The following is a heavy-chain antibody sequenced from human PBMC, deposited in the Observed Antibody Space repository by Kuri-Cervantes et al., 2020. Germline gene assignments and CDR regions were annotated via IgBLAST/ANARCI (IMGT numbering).Heavy chain of an antibody. CDR2: ISYDGSNK. Sequence: SLRLSCAASGFTFSSYGMHWVRQAPGKGLEWVAVISYDGSNKYYADSVKGRFTISRDNSKNTLYLQMNSLRAEDTAVYYCAKSVERAYVYWGQGTLVTVSS. J-gene: IGHJ4*02. V-gene: IGHV3-30*18. CDR3: AKSVERAYVY. D-gene: IGHD1-1*01. CDR1: GFTFSSYG.